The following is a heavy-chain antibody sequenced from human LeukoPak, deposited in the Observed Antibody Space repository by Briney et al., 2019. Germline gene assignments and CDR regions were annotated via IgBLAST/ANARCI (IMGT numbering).Heavy chain of an antibody. CDR1: GFTFSDYY. CDR2: ISSSGSTI. V-gene: IGHV3-11*01. Sequence: GGSLRLSCAASGFTFSDYYMSWIRQAPGKGLEWVSYISSSGSTIYYADSVKGRFTISRDNAKNSLYLQMNSLRAEDTAVYYCARAGSGSYLVQYGMDVWGQGTTVTVPS. D-gene: IGHD3-10*01. CDR3: ARAGSGSYLVQYGMDV. J-gene: IGHJ6*02.